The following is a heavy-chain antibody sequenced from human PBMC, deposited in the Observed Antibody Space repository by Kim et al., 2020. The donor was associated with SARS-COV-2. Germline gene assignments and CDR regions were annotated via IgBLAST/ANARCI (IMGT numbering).Heavy chain of an antibody. CDR3: ARELFYSNYIHYYYYGMDV. D-gene: IGHD4-4*01. Sequence: ASVKVSCKASGYTFTSYGISWVRQAPGQGLEWMGWISAYNGNTNYAQKLQGRVTMTTDTSTSTAYMELRSLRSDDTAVYYCARELFYSNYIHYYYYGMDVWGQGTTVTVSS. CDR2: ISAYNGNT. CDR1: GYTFTSYG. J-gene: IGHJ6*02. V-gene: IGHV1-18*01.